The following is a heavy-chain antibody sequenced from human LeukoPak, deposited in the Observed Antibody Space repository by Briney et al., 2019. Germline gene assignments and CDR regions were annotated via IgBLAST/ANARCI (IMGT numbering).Heavy chain of an antibody. J-gene: IGHJ4*02. CDR3: ARGKGYSYSGAYFDY. Sequence: SETLSLTCTVSGGSISSSSYYWGWIRQPPGKGLEWIGSIYYCGSTYYNPSLKSRVTISVDTSKNQFSLKLNSVTAADTAVYYCARGKGYSYSGAYFDYWGQGTLVTVSS. CDR1: GGSISSSSYY. V-gene: IGHV4-39*07. D-gene: IGHD5-18*01. CDR2: IYYCGST.